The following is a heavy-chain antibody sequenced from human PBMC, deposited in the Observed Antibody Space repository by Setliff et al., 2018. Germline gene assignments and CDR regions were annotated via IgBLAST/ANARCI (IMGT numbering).Heavy chain of an antibody. CDR3: ATDHMPASGTSAFDI. D-gene: IGHD6-13*01. Sequence: GASVKVSCKASGGTFNTYVISWVRQAPSQGLEWMGMIIPIFGTSNYAQKFQARVTMTTDESTSTAYMELSSLTSEDTAVYYCATDHMPASGTSAFDIWGQGTVVT. J-gene: IGHJ3*02. CDR2: IIPIFGTS. CDR1: GGTFNTYV. V-gene: IGHV1-69*05.